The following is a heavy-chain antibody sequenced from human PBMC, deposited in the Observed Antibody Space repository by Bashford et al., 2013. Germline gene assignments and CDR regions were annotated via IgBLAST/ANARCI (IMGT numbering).Heavy chain of an antibody. V-gene: IGHV1-69*13. CDR3: ARDSLRLIIAAAGTGEVTSDSSYLVWASFDS. CDR2: IIPIFGTA. D-gene: IGHD6-13*01. J-gene: IGHJ3*01. CDR1: GGTFSSYA. Sequence: SVKVSCKASGGTFSSYAISWVRQAPGQGLEWMGGIIPIFGTANYAQKFQGRVTITADESTSTAYMELSSLRSEDTAVYYCARDSLRLIIAAAGTGEVTSDSSYLVWASFDSVGPRD.